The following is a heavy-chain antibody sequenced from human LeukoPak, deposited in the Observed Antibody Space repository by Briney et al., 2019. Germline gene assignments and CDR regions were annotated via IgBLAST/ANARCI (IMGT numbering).Heavy chain of an antibody. J-gene: IGHJ4*02. CDR1: GFTFRNYG. CDR2: IWYDGSRD. V-gene: IGHV3-33*01. CDR3: ATVRGSDWYMDY. D-gene: IGHD6-19*01. Sequence: GTSLRLSCAASGFTFRNYGMNWVRQAPGKGLEWVALIWYDGSRDYHVDFVKGRFTVSRDNSKNTLYLQMKNLRAEDTAVYYCATVRGSDWYMDYWGQGTLVTVSS.